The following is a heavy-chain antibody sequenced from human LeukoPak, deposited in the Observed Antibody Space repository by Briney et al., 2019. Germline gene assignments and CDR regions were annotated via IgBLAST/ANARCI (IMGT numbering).Heavy chain of an antibody. J-gene: IGHJ6*03. CDR1: GFTFYDYT. V-gene: IGHV3-9*01. Sequence: PGRSLRLSCAASGFTFYDYTMHWVRHAPGKGLEWVSGISWNSGSIGYADSVKGRFTISRDNAKNSLYLQMNSLRAEDTALYYCAKDRSIAARSLYMDVWGKGTTVTVSS. CDR2: ISWNSGSI. D-gene: IGHD6-6*01. CDR3: AKDRSIAARSLYMDV.